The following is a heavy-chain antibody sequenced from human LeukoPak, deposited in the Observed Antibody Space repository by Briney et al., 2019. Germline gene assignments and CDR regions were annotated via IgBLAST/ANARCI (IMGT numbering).Heavy chain of an antibody. J-gene: IGHJ6*03. CDR1: GFTFGDYA. Sequence: GSLRLSCTTSGFTFGDYAMSWVRQAPGKGLEWVSFIRKKAYGGTTEYAASVKGRFTISRDDSKSIAHLQMNSLKTEDTAVYYCTRGIRTGDILTGWRYYMDVWGKGTTVTVSS. D-gene: IGHD3-9*01. V-gene: IGHV3-49*04. CDR2: IRKKAYGGTT. CDR3: TRGIRTGDILTGWRYYMDV.